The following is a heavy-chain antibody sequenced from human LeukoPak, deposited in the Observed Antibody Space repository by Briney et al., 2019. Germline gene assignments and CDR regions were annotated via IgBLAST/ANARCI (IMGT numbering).Heavy chain of an antibody. J-gene: IGHJ4*02. V-gene: IGHV3-9*01. CDR3: ARLKAAAGSNFDY. CDR1: GFTFDDYA. D-gene: IGHD6-13*01. Sequence: PGGSLRLSCAASGFTFDDYAMHWVRQAPGKGLEWVSGISWNSGSIGYADSVKGRFTISRDNAKNSLYLQMNSLRAEDTALCYCARLKAAAGSNFDYWGQGTLVTVSS. CDR2: ISWNSGSI.